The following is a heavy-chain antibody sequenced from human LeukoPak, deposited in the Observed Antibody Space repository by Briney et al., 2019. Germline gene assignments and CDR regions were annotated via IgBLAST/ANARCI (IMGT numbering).Heavy chain of an antibody. CDR1: GGSFSDYY. J-gene: IGHJ3*02. D-gene: IGHD3-22*01. Sequence: PSETLSLTCAVYGGSFSDYYWSWIRQPPGKGREWRGEINHRRSTNYNPSLMSRVTISVDTTKNKFSLRLSYVPAADTAVYYCARSAIAVYYYDSRADNAAFDMWGQGTMVTVSS. CDR3: ARSAIAVYYYDSRADNAAFDM. V-gene: IGHV4-34*01. CDR2: INHRRST.